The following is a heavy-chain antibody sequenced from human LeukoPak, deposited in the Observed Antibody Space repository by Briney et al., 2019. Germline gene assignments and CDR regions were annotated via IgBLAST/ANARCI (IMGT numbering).Heavy chain of an antibody. Sequence: GGSLRLSCAASGFTFSNYGMYWVRLAPGKGLEWVAFIRYDGTNKYYADSVKGRFTISRDNSKNTLYLQMNSLRPEDTAVYYCAKDAPPHYYDSSGTYVDYWGQGTLVTVSS. V-gene: IGHV3-30*02. J-gene: IGHJ4*02. CDR2: IRYDGTNK. CDR3: AKDAPPHYYDSSGTYVDY. D-gene: IGHD3-22*01. CDR1: GFTFSNYG.